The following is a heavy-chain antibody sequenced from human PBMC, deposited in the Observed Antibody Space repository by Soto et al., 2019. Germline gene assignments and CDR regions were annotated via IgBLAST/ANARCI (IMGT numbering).Heavy chain of an antibody. CDR2: IYRSGST. Sequence: SQTLSLTCAVSGGSISSGGYSWSWIRQPPGKGLECIRHIYRSGSTYYNPSLKSRVTISVDRTKNQFSLKLSPVTAADTAVYYCARGGGEVVGLLTGSPWFDPWGQGTLVTVSS. CDR3: ARGGGEVVGLLTGSPWFDP. V-gene: IGHV4-30-2*01. D-gene: IGHD3-9*01. CDR1: GGSISSGGYS. J-gene: IGHJ5*02.